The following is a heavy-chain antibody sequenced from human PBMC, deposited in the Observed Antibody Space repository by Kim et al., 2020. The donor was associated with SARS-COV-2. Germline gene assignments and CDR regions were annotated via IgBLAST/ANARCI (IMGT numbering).Heavy chain of an antibody. CDR3: ARLYNAVEMATHKQADFDY. CDR2: IDPSDSYT. CDR1: GYSFTSYW. Sequence: GESLKISCKGSGYSFTSYWISWVRQMPGKGLEWMGRIDPSDSYTNYSPSFQGHVTISADKSISTAYLQWSSLKASDTAMYYCARLYNAVEMATHKQADFDYWGQGTLVTVSS. J-gene: IGHJ4*02. V-gene: IGHV5-10-1*01. D-gene: IGHD3-10*01.